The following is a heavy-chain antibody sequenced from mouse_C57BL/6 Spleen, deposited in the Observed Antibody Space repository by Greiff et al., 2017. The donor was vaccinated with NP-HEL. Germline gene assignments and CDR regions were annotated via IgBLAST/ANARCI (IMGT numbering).Heavy chain of an antibody. Sequence: VQLQQSGTVLARPGASVKMSCKTSGYTFTSYWMHWVKQRPGQGLEWIGAIYPGNSDTSYNQKFQGKAKLTAVTSASTAYMELSSLTNEDSAVYYCTRSHYGSSFWYFDVWGTGTTVTVSS. J-gene: IGHJ1*03. CDR3: TRSHYGSSFWYFDV. V-gene: IGHV1-5*01. D-gene: IGHD1-1*01. CDR2: IYPGNSDT. CDR1: GYTFTSYW.